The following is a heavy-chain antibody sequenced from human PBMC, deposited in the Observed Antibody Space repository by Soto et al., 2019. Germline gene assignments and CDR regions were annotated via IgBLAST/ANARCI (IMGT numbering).Heavy chain of an antibody. CDR1: GGTFSSYA. D-gene: IGHD2-2*02. CDR3: ASARYCSSTSCYTGDYYYYYGMDV. V-gene: IGHV1-69*05. J-gene: IGHJ6*02. CDR2: IIPIFGTA. Sequence: ASVKVSCKASGGTFSSYAISWVRQAPGQGLEWMGGIIPIFGTANYAQKFQGRVTITTDKSTSTAYMELSSLRSEDTAVYYCASARYCSSTSCYTGDYYYYYGMDVWGQGTTVTVSS.